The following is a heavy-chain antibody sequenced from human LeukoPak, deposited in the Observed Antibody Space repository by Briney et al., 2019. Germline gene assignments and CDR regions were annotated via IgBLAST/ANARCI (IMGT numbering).Heavy chain of an antibody. CDR1: GYTFTNYG. CDR2: ISTYNGNT. J-gene: IGHJ5*02. V-gene: IGHV1-18*01. CDR3: ARSYYYDSSAYWAWFDP. D-gene: IGHD3-22*01. Sequence: ASVKVSCKASGYTFTNYGISWVRQAPGQGLEWMGWISTYNGNTKYAQKLQGRVTMTTDTSTSTAYMELRSLRSDDTAVYYCARSYYYDSSAYWAWFDPWGQGTLVTVSS.